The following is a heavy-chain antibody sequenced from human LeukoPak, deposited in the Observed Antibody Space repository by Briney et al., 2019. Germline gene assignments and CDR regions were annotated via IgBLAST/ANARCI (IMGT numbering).Heavy chain of an antibody. J-gene: IGHJ5*02. D-gene: IGHD3-10*01. CDR3: ARLGQAYGSGSYQWFDP. Sequence: PSETLSLTCAVYGGSFSGYYWSWIRQPPGKGLEWIGEINHSGSTNYNPSLKSRVTISVDTSKNQFSLKLSSVTAADTAVYYCARLGQAYGSGSYQWFDPWGQGTLVTVSS. CDR1: GGSFSGYY. V-gene: IGHV4-34*01. CDR2: INHSGST.